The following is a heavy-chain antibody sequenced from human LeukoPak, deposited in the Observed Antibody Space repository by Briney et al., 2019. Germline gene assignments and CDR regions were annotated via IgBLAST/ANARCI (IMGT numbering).Heavy chain of an antibody. CDR1: GFTFSSYA. D-gene: IGHD6-13*01. CDR2: ISGSGCST. J-gene: IGHJ6*03. Sequence: GGSLRLSCAASGFTFSSYAMSWVRQAPGKGLEWVSAISGSGCSTYYADSVKGRFTISRDNSKNTLYLQMNSLRAEDTAVYYCAKASYSSSWEFYYYYMDVWGKGTTVTVSS. V-gene: IGHV3-23*01. CDR3: AKASYSSSWEFYYYYMDV.